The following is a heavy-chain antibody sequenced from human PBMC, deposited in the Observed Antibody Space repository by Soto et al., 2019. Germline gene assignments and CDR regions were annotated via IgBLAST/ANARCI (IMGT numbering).Heavy chain of an antibody. D-gene: IGHD6-19*01. CDR2: INHSGST. CDR3: ARITYGGWLVRDY. J-gene: IGHJ4*02. Sequence: ETLSLTCAFYVVSFSGYYWSWIRQPPGKGLEWIGEINHSGSTNYNPSLKSRVTISVDTSKNQFSLKLSSVTAADTAVYYCARITYGGWLVRDYWGQGTLVTVSS. V-gene: IGHV4-34*01. CDR1: VVSFSGYY.